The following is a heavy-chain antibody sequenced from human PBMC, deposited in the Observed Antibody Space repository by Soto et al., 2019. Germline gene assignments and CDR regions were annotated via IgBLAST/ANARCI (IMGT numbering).Heavy chain of an antibody. CDR1: GFTFSDYA. J-gene: IGHJ4*02. CDR2: DSHDGRNT. V-gene: IGHV3-30*18. D-gene: IGHD6-19*01. Sequence: VQLVESGGGVVQPGRSLRLSCAASGFTFSDYAMHWVRQAPGKGLEWVAVDSHDGRNTHYPDSVKGRFTTSRDSSKNTVSLEMTSLRAEDTAVYYCAKGGRQWLVRSDFNYWGQGALVTVSS. CDR3: AKGGRQWLVRSDFNY.